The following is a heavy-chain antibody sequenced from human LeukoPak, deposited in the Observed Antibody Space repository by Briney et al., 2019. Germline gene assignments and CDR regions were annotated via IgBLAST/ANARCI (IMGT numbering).Heavy chain of an antibody. D-gene: IGHD3-22*01. CDR2: IYHSGST. V-gene: IGHV4-38-2*02. CDR3: ARDYYDSSGYYGKWSWFDP. J-gene: IGHJ5*02. CDR1: GYTISTGYY. Sequence: SETLSLTCTVSGYTISTGYYWGWIRQPPGKGLEWIGSIYHSGSTFYNPSLNSRLTMSVDTSKNSFSLKLSSVTAADTAVYYCARDYYDSSGYYGKWSWFDPWGQGILVIVSS.